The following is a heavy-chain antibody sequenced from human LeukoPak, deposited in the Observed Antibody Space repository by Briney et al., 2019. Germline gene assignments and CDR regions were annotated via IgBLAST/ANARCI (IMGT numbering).Heavy chain of an antibody. CDR3: ASPPRRDGYNLDY. J-gene: IGHJ4*02. V-gene: IGHV3-30-3*01. Sequence: GRSLRLSCAASGFTFSSYSMHWVRQPPAKELEWVAVISYDGSNKYYADSVKGRFTISKDNSKNTLYLQMNSLRAEDTAVYYCASPPRRDGYNLDYWGQGTLVTVSS. CDR2: ISYDGSNK. D-gene: IGHD5-24*01. CDR1: GFTFSSYS.